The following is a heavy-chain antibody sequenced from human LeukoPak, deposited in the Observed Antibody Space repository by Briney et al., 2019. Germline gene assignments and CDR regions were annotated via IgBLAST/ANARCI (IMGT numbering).Heavy chain of an antibody. J-gene: IGHJ3*02. Sequence: SETLSLTCAVYGGSFSGYYWSWIRQPPGKGLEWIGYIYYSGSTNYNPSLKSRVTISVDTSKNQFSLKLSSVTAADTAVYYCARIPNDYGDYVHAFDIWGQGTMVTVSS. CDR1: GGSFSGYY. V-gene: IGHV4-59*01. D-gene: IGHD4-17*01. CDR3: ARIPNDYGDYVHAFDI. CDR2: IYYSGST.